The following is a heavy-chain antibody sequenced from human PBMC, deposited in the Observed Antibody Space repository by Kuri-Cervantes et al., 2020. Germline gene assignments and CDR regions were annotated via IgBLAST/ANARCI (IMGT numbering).Heavy chain of an antibody. Sequence: GESLKISCEASGFSFRGSWVTWVRQVPGKGLEWVANINQNGREKNYVAPVKGRFAISRDNAKSSAYLQMNSLRAEDTALYFCAKGPGYHMDYWGRGIMVTDSS. CDR3: AKGPGYHMDY. CDR1: GFSFRGSW. CDR2: INQNGREK. V-gene: IGHV3-7*01. J-gene: IGHJ4*02. D-gene: IGHD2-2*01.